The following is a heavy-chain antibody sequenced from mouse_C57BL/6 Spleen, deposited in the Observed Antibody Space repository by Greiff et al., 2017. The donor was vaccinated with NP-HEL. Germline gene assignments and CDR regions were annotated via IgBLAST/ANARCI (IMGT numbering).Heavy chain of an antibody. Sequence: EVKLVESGGDLVKPGGSLKLSCAASGFTFSSYGMSWVRQTPDKRLEWVATISSGGSYTYYPDSVKGRFTISRDNAKNTLYLQMSSLKSEDTAMYYCARRAMSTDWIHYYAMDYWGQGTSVTVSS. V-gene: IGHV5-6*02. CDR2: ISSGGSYT. D-gene: IGHD2-4*01. CDR3: ARRAMSTDWIHYYAMDY. J-gene: IGHJ4*01. CDR1: GFTFSSYG.